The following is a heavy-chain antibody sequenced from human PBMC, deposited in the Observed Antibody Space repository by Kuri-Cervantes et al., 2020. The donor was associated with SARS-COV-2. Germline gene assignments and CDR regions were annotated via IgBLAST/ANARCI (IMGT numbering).Heavy chain of an antibody. V-gene: IGHV4-59*01. CDR1: GASINSDY. CDR2: IYYSGTT. CDR3: VGDKRAFNL. Sequence: SETLSLTCTVSGASINSDYWTWIRQPPGKGLEWIGCIYYSGTTNYNPSLRSRVTLSVDTSKNQFSLKLSSVTAADTAVYYCVGDKRAFNLWGQGTMVTVSS. J-gene: IGHJ3*01.